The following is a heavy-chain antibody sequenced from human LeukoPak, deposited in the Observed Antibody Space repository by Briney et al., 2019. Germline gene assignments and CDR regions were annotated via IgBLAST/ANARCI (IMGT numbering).Heavy chain of an antibody. J-gene: IGHJ5*02. V-gene: IGHV1-2*02. CDR1: GYTFTRYY. CDR2: INPNTGTT. CDR3: ARDTCSGGSCLIWFDP. D-gene: IGHD2-15*01. Sequence: ASVKVSCKASGYTFTRYYVHWVRQAPGQGLEWLGLINPNTGTTTYAQKFQGRVTMTRDTSISTAYMELSRLRSDDTAVYYCARDTCSGGSCLIWFDPWGQGTLVTVSS.